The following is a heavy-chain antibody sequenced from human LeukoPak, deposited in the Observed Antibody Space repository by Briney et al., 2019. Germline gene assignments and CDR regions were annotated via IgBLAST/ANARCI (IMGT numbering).Heavy chain of an antibody. CDR3: ARSLGVSPGRTSDFDY. V-gene: IGHV4-59*01. D-gene: IGHD3-16*01. Sequence: SETLSLTCTVSGGSISSYYWSWIRQPPGKGLEWIAYLFYSGSTDYNPSLESRVTTSVDTSKNQFSLKLGSVTAADTAVYYCARSLGVSPGRTSDFDYWGQGTLVTVSS. CDR2: LFYSGST. CDR1: GGSISSYY. J-gene: IGHJ4*02.